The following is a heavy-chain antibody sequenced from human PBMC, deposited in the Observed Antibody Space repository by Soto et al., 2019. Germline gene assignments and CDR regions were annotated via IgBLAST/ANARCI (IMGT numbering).Heavy chain of an antibody. CDR1: GYSMTQLLW. J-gene: IGHJ4*02. CDR2: VFHTGNT. Sequence: TQSVTCAVSGYSMTQLLWSSWVRQHAGKGVEWIGEVFHTGNTNYNPSLKSRVTMSVDKSTNEFSLEVTSVAAAVLAIYYWAGKARVRFDYRPQGARVTVSS. V-gene: IGHV4-4*02. CDR3: AGKARVRFDY.